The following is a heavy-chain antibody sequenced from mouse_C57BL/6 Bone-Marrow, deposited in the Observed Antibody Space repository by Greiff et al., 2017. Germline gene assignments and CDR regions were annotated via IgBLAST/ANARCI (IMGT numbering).Heavy chain of an antibody. D-gene: IGHD1-1*01. CDR2: ISYDGSN. V-gene: IGHV3-6*01. CDR1: GYSITSGYY. J-gene: IGHJ3*01. CDR3: ARDWTTTVQFAY. Sequence: EVKLEESGPGLVKPSQSLSLTCSVTGYSITSGYYWNWIRQFPGNKLEWMGYISYDGSNNYNPSLKNRISITRDTSKNQFFLKLNSVTTEDTATYYCARDWTTTVQFAYWGQGTLVTVSA.